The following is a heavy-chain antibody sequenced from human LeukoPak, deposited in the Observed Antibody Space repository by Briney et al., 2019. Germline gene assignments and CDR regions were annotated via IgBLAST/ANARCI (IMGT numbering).Heavy chain of an antibody. CDR1: GGSISNYC. D-gene: IGHD5-18*01. J-gene: IGHJ3*02. V-gene: IGHV4-4*07. CDR3: ARSEYSYGADAFDI. Sequence: SETLSLTCTVSGGSISNYCWSWIRQPAGKGLEWIGRIYTSGTTHYNPSLKSRVTMSVDTSKNQFSLNLSSVTAADTAVYYCARSEYSYGADAFDIWGQGTMVTVSS. CDR2: IYTSGTT.